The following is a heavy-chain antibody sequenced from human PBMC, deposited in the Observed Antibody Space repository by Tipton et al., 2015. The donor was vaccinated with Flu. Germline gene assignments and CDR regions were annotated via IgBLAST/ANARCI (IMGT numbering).Heavy chain of an antibody. D-gene: IGHD3-10*01. CDR2: INPSGGST. CDR3: ARYWAYGSGSYYSYYGMDV. Sequence: QLVQSGAEVKKPGASVKVSCKASGYTFTSYYMHWVRQAPGQGLEWMGIINPSGGSTSYAQKFQGRVTMTRDTSTSTVYMELSSLRSEDTAVYYCARYWAYGSGSYYSYYGMDVWGQGTTVTVSS. V-gene: IGHV1-46*01. J-gene: IGHJ6*02. CDR1: GYTFTSYY.